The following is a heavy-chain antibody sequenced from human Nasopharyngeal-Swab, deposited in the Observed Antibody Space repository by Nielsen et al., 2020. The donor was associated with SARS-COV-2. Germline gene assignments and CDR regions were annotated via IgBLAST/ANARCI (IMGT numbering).Heavy chain of an antibody. CDR3: TRGGIVGPPELGMDV. J-gene: IGHJ6*02. CDR1: GFTFSGSA. CDR2: IRSKANSYAT. Sequence: LKISCAASGFTFSGSAMHWVRQASGKGPERVGRIRSKANSYATAYAASVKGRFTISRDDSKNTAYLQMNSLKTEDTAVYYCTRGGIVGPPELGMDVWGQGTTVTVSS. V-gene: IGHV3-73*01. D-gene: IGHD1-26*01.